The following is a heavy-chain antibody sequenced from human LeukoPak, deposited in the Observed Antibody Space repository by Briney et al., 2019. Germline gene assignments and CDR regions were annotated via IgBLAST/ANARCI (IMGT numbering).Heavy chain of an antibody. V-gene: IGHV4-34*01. CDR1: GGSFSGYY. CDR3: ARGRTGYQLLPTKKDYSYYYMDV. Sequence: PSETLSLTCAVYGGSFSGYYWSWIRQPPGKGLEWIGEINHSGSTNYNPSLKSRVTISVDTSKNQFSLKLSSVTAADTAVYYCARGRTGYQLLPTKKDYSYYYMDVWDKGTTVTVSS. D-gene: IGHD2-2*01. CDR2: INHSGST. J-gene: IGHJ6*03.